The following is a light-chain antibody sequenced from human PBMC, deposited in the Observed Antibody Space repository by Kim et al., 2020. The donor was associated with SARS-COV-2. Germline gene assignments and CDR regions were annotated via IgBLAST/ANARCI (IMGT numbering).Light chain of an antibody. CDR3: HSRDRTGDQI. J-gene: IGLJ6*01. CDR2: GEK. CDR1: SLGRSF. Sequence: SSELTQDPAVSVALGQTVRITCRGDSLGRSFPNWYQQRPGQAPVVIIYGEKKRPSGSPDRFSGSRSGDTASLTITGAQAEDEGDYFCHSRDRTGDQIFGSGTKVTVL. V-gene: IGLV3-19*01.